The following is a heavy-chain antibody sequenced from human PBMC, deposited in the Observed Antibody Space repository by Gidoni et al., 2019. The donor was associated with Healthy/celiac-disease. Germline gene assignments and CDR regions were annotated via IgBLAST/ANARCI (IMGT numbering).Heavy chain of an antibody. CDR1: GYTITSSA. V-gene: IGHV1-3*01. Sequence: QVQLVQSGAEVKKPGASVKVSCKASGYTITSSAIHWVRQAPGQRLEWMGWINAGNGNTKYSQGFQGRVTITRDTSASTAYMELSSLRSEDTAVYYCAINYGYSYGYGYGMDVWGQGTTVTVSS. D-gene: IGHD5-18*01. CDR3: AINYGYSYGYGYGMDV. J-gene: IGHJ6*02. CDR2: INAGNGNT.